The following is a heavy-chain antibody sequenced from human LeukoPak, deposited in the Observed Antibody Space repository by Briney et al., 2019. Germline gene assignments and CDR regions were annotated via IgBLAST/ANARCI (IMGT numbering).Heavy chain of an antibody. CDR3: ARGYRLARYCSSTSCSNNWFDP. Sequence: PSETLSLTCTVSGGSVSSGSYYWSWIRQPPGKGLEWIGYIYYSGSTNYNPSLKSRVTISVDTSKNQFSLKLSSVTAADTAVYYCARGYRLARYCSSTSCSNNWFDPWGQGTLVTVSS. D-gene: IGHD2-2*01. CDR2: IYYSGST. J-gene: IGHJ5*02. V-gene: IGHV4-61*01. CDR1: GGSVSSGSYY.